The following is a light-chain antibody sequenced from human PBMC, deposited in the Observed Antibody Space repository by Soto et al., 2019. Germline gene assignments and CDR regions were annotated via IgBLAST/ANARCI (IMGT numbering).Light chain of an antibody. J-gene: IGLJ3*02. CDR1: SSNIGAPYG. CDR2: GNN. V-gene: IGLV1-40*01. CDR3: SSYTSSSTLV. Sequence: QSVLTQPPSVSGAPGRRVTISCTGSSSNIGAPYGVHWYQQLPGTAPKLLIYGNNNRPSGVPDRFSGSQSGTSASLAITGLQAEDEADYYCSSYTSSSTLVFGGGTKLTVL.